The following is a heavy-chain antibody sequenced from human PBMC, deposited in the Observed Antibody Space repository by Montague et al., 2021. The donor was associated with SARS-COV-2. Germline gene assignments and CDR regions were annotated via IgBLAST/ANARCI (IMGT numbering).Heavy chain of an antibody. CDR3: ACGDENGSGYMDV. CDR2: ISHGGST. CDR1: NGSFSSFY. D-gene: IGHD1-26*01. J-gene: IGHJ6*03. Sequence: SETLSLTCAVFNGSFSSFYWNWIRQPPGKGLEWIGEISHGGSTXXXSSXKGRVTISVDTSEKQFSLNLRSVTAADTAVYYCACGDENGSGYMDVWGKGTTVTVSS. V-gene: IGHV4-34*01.